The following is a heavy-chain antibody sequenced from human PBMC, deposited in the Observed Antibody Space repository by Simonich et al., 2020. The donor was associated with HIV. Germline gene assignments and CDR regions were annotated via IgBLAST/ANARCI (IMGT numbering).Heavy chain of an antibody. Sequence: VQLQQWGAGLLKPSETLSLTCAVYGGSFSGYYWSWIRQPPGKGLEWIGEISHVGRTNNNPYLKSRVTISVDTSKKQISLRLSSVTAADTALYYCARHRPSGNYLYEVDYFDFWGQGTLVTVSS. CDR2: ISHVGRT. J-gene: IGHJ4*02. CDR1: GGSFSGYY. CDR3: ARHRPSGNYLYEVDYFDF. V-gene: IGHV4-34*02. D-gene: IGHD1-26*01.